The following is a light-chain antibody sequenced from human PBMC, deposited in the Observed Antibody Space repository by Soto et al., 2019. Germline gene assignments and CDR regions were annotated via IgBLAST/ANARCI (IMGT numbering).Light chain of an antibody. CDR1: SSNVGKNY. CDR2: DNN. V-gene: IGLV1-51*01. J-gene: IGLJ3*02. CDR3: GTWDSSLSAGV. Sequence: QSVLTQPPSVSAAPRQKVTISCSGSSSNVGKNYVSWYQQLPGTAPKLLIYDNNKRPSGIPDRFSGSKSGTSATLGITGLQTGDEADYYCGTWDSSLSAGVFGGGTKVTVL.